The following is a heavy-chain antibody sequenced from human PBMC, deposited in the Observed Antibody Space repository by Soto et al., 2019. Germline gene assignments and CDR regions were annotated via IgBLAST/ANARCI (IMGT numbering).Heavy chain of an antibody. J-gene: IGHJ4*02. CDR2: ITTNGQT. D-gene: IGHD6-13*01. Sequence: GGFLRLSCETSGFTFSNCVMTWVRQPPGKRLEWVSVITTNGQTAYADSVKGRFTISRDNSKNAAYLQMNSLRAEDTAVYYCAKGLLNGRWYAADWGQGTLVTVSS. V-gene: IGHV3-23*01. CDR1: GFTFSNCV. CDR3: AKGLLNGRWYAAD.